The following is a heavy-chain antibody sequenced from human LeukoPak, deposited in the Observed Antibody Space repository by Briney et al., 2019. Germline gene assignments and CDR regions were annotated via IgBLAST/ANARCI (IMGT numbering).Heavy chain of an antibody. CDR1: GFIFSSYN. V-gene: IGHV3-21*01. CDR2: ISGSSSYI. Sequence: PGGSLRLSCAASGFIFSSYNMNWVRQAPGKGLEWVSSISGSSSYIYYADSVKGRFTISRGNAKKSLYLQMNSLRADDTAVYFCAGDSSSSFAFDIWGQGTMVTVSS. D-gene: IGHD6-6*01. J-gene: IGHJ3*02. CDR3: AGDSSSSFAFDI.